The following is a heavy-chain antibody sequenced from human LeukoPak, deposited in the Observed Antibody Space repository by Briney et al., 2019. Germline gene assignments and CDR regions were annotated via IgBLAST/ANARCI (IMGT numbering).Heavy chain of an antibody. J-gene: IGHJ3*02. Sequence: SGPTLVKPTQTLRLTCTFSGFSLSTGGVGVGWIRQPPGKALEWLGVIYENDEKLYSSSLQNRLSINKDTSKNQVVLTMANMDPVDTATYYCAHRHRGVASDIWGQGTMVTVSS. D-gene: IGHD2-15*01. CDR1: GFSLSTGGVG. CDR3: AHRHRGVASDI. V-gene: IGHV2-5*01. CDR2: IYENDEK.